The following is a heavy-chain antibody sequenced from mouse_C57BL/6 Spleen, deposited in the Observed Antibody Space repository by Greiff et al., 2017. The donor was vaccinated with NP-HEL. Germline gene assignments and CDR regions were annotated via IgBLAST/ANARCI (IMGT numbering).Heavy chain of an antibody. CDR3: ARLGYGSSYFDY. Sequence: VQLQQSGAELVRPGASVTLSCKASGYTFTDYEMHWVKQTPVHGLEWIGAIDPETGGTAYNQKFKGKAILTADKSSSTAYMELRSLTSEDSAVYYCARLGYGSSYFDYWGQGTTLTVSS. CDR1: GYTFTDYE. J-gene: IGHJ2*01. D-gene: IGHD1-1*01. CDR2: IDPETGGT. V-gene: IGHV1-15*01.